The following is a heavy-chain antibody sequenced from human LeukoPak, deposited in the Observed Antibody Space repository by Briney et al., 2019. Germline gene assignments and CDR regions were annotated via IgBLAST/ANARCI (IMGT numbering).Heavy chain of an antibody. D-gene: IGHD2-15*01. CDR2: INPKTGDT. Sequence: GATVKVSCKASGYSFSDYYMHWVRQAPGQGLEWMGWINPKTGDTNFAQRFQGRVSLTRDTSISTAYMELSSLISDDTGIYYCAREGGSRYCSGGRCSSYNWFDSWGQGTLVTVSS. J-gene: IGHJ5*01. CDR3: AREGGSRYCSGGRCSSYNWFDS. CDR1: GYSFSDYY. V-gene: IGHV1-2*02.